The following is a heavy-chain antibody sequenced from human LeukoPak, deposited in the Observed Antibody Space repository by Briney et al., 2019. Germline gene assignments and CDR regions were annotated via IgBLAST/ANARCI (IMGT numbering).Heavy chain of an antibody. D-gene: IGHD3-10*01. CDR3: ARSPNTKIWFGESTETYYFDY. V-gene: IGHV1-69*06. Sequence: ASVKVSCKASGGTFSSYAISWVRQAPGQGLEWMGGIIPIFGTANYAQKFQGRVTITVDKSTSTAYMELSSLRSEDTAVYYCARSPNTKIWFGESTETYYFDYWGQGTVVTVSS. J-gene: IGHJ4*02. CDR1: GGTFSSYA. CDR2: IIPIFGTA.